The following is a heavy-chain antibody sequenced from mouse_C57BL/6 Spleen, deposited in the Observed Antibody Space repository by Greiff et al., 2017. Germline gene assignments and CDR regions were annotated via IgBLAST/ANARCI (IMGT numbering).Heavy chain of an antibody. J-gene: IGHJ3*01. CDR1: GYTFPSYW. D-gene: IGHD1-1*01. Sequence: QVQLQQPGAELVKPGASVKLSCKASGYTFPSYWMQWVKQRPGQGLEWIGEIDPSDSYTNYNQKFKGKATLTVDTSSSTAYMQLSSLTSEDSAVYYCALRYPAWFAYWGQGTLVTVSA. V-gene: IGHV1-50*01. CDR2: IDPSDSYT. CDR3: ALRYPAWFAY.